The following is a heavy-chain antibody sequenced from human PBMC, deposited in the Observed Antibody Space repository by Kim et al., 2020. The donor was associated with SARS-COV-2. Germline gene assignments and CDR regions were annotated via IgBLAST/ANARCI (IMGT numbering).Heavy chain of an antibody. J-gene: IGHJ4*02. CDR3: ARDKWGSGSRANVYFDY. V-gene: IGHV3-48*02. D-gene: IGHD3-10*01. Sequence: GGSLRLSCAASGFTFSSYSMNWVRQAPGKGLEWVSYISSSSSTIYYADSVKGRFTISRDNAKNSLYLQMNSLRDEDTAVYYCARDKWGSGSRANVYFDYWGQGTLVTVSS. CDR2: ISSSSSTI. CDR1: GFTFSSYS.